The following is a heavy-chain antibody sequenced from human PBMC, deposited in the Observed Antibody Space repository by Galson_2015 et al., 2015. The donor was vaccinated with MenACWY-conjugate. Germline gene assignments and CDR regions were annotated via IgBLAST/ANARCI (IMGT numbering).Heavy chain of an antibody. D-gene: IGHD6-19*01. CDR1: GFSLSTSNVG. CDR3: THVGMAVAGGGDFDH. J-gene: IGHJ4*02. V-gene: IGHV2-5*02. CDR2: IYWDNDK. Sequence: LVKPTQTLALTCTFSGFSLSTSNVGVAWIRQPPGKALEWLALIYWDNDKRYSPSLKSRLTITKGTSKNQVVLTMTNMDPVDTATYYCTHVGMAVAGGGDFDHWGQGTLVTVSS.